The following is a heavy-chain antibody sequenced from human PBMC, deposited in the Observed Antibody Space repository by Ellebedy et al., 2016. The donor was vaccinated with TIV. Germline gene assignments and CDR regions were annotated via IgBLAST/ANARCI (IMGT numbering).Heavy chain of an antibody. CDR2: VSHSGHN. CDR3: ARARDNWNLN. V-gene: IGHV4-34*01. J-gene: IGHJ4*02. CDR1: GGSFSGYY. D-gene: IGHD1-1*01. Sequence: MPSETLSLTCAVYGGSFSGYYWSWIRQPPGKGLEWIGEVSHSGHNNYTPSLTSRVTISLVESKNQISLRLTSVTAADTAVYYCARARDNWNLNWGQGTLVTVSS.